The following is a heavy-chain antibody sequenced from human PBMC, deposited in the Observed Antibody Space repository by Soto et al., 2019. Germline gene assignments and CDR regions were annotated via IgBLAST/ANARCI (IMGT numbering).Heavy chain of an antibody. CDR2: IYHSGST. CDR1: GGSISSSNW. J-gene: IGHJ6*02. D-gene: IGHD3-10*01. V-gene: IGHV4-4*02. Sequence: SETLSLTCAVSGGSISSSNWWSWVRQPPGKGLEWIGEIYHSGSTNYNPSLKSRVTISVDKSKNQFSLKLSSVTAADTAVYYCARNAGVLLWFGELSSNYYYGMDVWGQGTTVTVSS. CDR3: ARNAGVLLWFGELSSNYYYGMDV.